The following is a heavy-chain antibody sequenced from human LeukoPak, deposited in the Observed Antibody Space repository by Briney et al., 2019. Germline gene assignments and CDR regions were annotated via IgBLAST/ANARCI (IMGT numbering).Heavy chain of an antibody. V-gene: IGHV4-34*01. CDR3: ASGGYAGTNDC. CDR1: GGSFSGYY. J-gene: IGHJ4*02. CDR2: INHSGST. Sequence: PSETLSLTCAVYGGSFSGYYWSWIRQPPGKGLEWIGEINHSGSTNYNPSLKSRVTISVDTSKNQFSLKLSSVTAADTAVYYCASGGYAGTNDCWGQGTLVTVSS. D-gene: IGHD5-12*01.